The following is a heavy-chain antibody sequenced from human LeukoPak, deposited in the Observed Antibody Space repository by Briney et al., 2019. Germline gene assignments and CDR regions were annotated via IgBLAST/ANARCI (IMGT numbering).Heavy chain of an antibody. Sequence: SETLSLTCTVSGDSISSGDYYWNWIRQHPGKGLEWIGYIFYSGSTYYNPSLKSRVTISVDTSKNQFSLKLSSVTAADTAVYYCARPTQYSSGWYYFDYWGQGTLVTVSS. D-gene: IGHD6-19*01. J-gene: IGHJ4*02. CDR2: IFYSGST. V-gene: IGHV4-30-4*08. CDR3: ARPTQYSSGWYYFDY. CDR1: GDSISSGDYY.